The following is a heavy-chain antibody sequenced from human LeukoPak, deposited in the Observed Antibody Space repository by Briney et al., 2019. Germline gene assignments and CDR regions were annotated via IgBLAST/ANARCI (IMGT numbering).Heavy chain of an antibody. CDR1: GYTFISYG. CDR2: ISANNGNT. CDR3: ARFRLDCSSSSCYFYYFDY. D-gene: IGHD2-2*01. V-gene: IGHV1-18*01. J-gene: IGHJ4*02. Sequence: ASVKVSCKASGYTFISYGISWVRQAPGQGPEWMGWISANNGNTKYAQKLQGRVTMTTDTSTRTVHMELRSLKSDDTAVYYCARFRLDCSSSSCYFYYFDYWGQGTLVTVSS.